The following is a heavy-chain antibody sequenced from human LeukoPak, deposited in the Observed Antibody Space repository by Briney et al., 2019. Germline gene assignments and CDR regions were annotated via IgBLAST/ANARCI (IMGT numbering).Heavy chain of an antibody. CDR1: GYTFTSYY. Sequence: ASVKVSSKASGYTFTSYYMHWVRQAPGQGLEWMGIINPSGGSTSYAQKFQGRVTMTRDTSTSTVYMELSSLRAEDTAVYYCARDQGIAVAGLLYYYGMDVWGQGTTVTVSS. CDR3: ARDQGIAVAGLLYYYGMDV. CDR2: INPSGGST. V-gene: IGHV1-46*01. D-gene: IGHD6-19*01. J-gene: IGHJ6*02.